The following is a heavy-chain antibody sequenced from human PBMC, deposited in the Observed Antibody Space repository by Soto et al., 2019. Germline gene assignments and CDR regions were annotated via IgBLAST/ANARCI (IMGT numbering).Heavy chain of an antibody. CDR3: ASARGYWGSAPLDY. D-gene: IGHD6-25*01. J-gene: IGHJ4*02. CDR1: AW. CDR2: IKSQTDGGTT. Sequence: AWMNWGRQAPGKGLEWVGRIKSQTDGGTTDYAAPVKGRFTVSREDSRDTLYLKMDSLKIEDTVEYFCASARGYWGSAPLDYWGQGTLVTVSS. V-gene: IGHV3-15*07.